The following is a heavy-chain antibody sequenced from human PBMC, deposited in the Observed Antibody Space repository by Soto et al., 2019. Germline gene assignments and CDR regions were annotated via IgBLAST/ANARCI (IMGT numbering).Heavy chain of an antibody. D-gene: IGHD3-22*01. CDR1: GFIFHNYA. Sequence: PGGSLRLSWTAAGFIFHNYAMHWVRQAPGKGLEWLSGISWDSETLDYADSVRGRFTISRDNAKNSLYLQMSSLRPEDTAVYYCAKLSYSETSGHFDSWGQGTLVTVSS. V-gene: IGHV3-9*01. J-gene: IGHJ4*02. CDR2: ISWDSETL. CDR3: AKLSYSETSGHFDS.